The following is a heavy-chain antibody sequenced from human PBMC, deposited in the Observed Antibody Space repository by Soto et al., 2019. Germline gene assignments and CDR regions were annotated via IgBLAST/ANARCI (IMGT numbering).Heavy chain of an antibody. CDR2: MSATDGRP. CDR3: AKDPNGDYVGGFDV. D-gene: IGHD4-17*01. Sequence: EVQLLESGGGLVQPGGSLRLSCAASGFSFNDYAMTWVRQAPGRGLEWVSSMSATDGRPYYADSVKGWFTISRETSKNTLYLQMNSVRVEDTAVYYCAKDPNGDYVGGFDVWGQGTMVTV. V-gene: IGHV3-23*01. CDR1: GFSFNDYA. J-gene: IGHJ3*01.